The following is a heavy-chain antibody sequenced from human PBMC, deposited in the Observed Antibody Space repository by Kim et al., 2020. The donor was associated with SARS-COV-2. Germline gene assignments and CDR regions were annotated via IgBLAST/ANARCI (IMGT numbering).Heavy chain of an antibody. J-gene: IGHJ6*02. V-gene: IGHV1-18*04. Sequence: ASVKVSCKASGYRFANYGINWVRQAPRQGLEWMGWISGRSGNTIYSQKFQGRLTITADTSTSTAYVEMRSLRSDDTALYYCVRGSFDAYGYTYDWSRNEPSDYTDMDVWGQGTTVTVSS. D-gene: IGHD1-20*01. CDR2: ISGRSGNT. CDR3: VRGSFDAYGYTYDWSRNEPSDYTDMDV. CDR1: GYRFANYG.